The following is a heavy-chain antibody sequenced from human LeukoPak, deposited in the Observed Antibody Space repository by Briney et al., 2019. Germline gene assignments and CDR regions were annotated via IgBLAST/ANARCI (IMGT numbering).Heavy chain of an antibody. CDR2: ISGSGGST. J-gene: IGHJ4*02. CDR3: ARDVGATKAYYFDY. D-gene: IGHD1-26*01. V-gene: IGHV3-23*01. Sequence: GGSLRLSCAASGFTFSNAWMSWVRQAPGKGLEWVSAISGSGGSTYYADSVKGRFTISRDNSKNTLYLQMNSLRAEDTAVYYCARDVGATKAYYFDYWGQGTLVTVSS. CDR1: GFTFSNAW.